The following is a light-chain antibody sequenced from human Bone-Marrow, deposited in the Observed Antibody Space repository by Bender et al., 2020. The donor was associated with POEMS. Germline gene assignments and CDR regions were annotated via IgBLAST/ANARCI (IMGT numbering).Light chain of an antibody. V-gene: IGLV1-44*01. CDR2: NND. J-gene: IGLJ3*02. CDR1: SSNIGSNI. Sequence: QSVLTQPPSASGTPGQRVTISCSGGSSNIGSNIVSWYQQLPGTAPKLLIYNNDQRPSGVPDRFSGSRSGTSASLAISGLQSEDEADYYCAVWDDSLNGWVFGGGTKLTVL. CDR3: AVWDDSLNGWV.